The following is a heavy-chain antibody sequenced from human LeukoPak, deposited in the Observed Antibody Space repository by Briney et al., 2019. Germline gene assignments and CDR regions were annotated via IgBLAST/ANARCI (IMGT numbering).Heavy chain of an antibody. Sequence: GGSLRLSCAASGFTFSSYEMNWVRQAPGKGLEWVSYISTSGTTIYYADSVKGRFTISRDNAKNSLYLQMNSLRAEDTAVYYCARAYTFGGVIVAFDYWGQGTLVIVSS. J-gene: IGHJ4*02. CDR1: GFTFSSYE. CDR3: ARAYTFGGVIVAFDY. CDR2: ISTSGTTI. D-gene: IGHD3-16*02. V-gene: IGHV3-48*03.